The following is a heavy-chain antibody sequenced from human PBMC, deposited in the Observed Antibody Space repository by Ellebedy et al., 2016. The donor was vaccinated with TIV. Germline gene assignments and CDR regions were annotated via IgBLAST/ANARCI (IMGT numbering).Heavy chain of an antibody. Sequence: AASVKVSCKVSGYTLTEISMHWVRQAPGKGLEWMGGFDPEDDETIYAQKFQGRVTMTEDTSTDTAYMDLSSRRSEDTAVYYCATVFDGYRGLDYWGQGTLVTVSS. CDR2: FDPEDDET. CDR1: GYTLTEIS. CDR3: ATVFDGYRGLDY. D-gene: IGHD5-24*01. V-gene: IGHV1-24*01. J-gene: IGHJ4*02.